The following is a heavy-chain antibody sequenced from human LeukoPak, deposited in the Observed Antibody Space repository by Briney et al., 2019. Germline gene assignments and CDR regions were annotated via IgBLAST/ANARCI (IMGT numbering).Heavy chain of an antibody. CDR3: ARGMSGYYGMDV. Sequence: GGSLRLSCAASGFTFSSYGMHWVRQAPGKGLVWVSRIKSDGSNYYADSVKGRFTIFRDNAKNTLYLQMNSLRAEDTAVYYCARGMSGYYGMDVWGQGTTVTVSS. J-gene: IGHJ6*02. V-gene: IGHV3-74*01. CDR2: IKSDGSN. CDR1: GFTFSSYG.